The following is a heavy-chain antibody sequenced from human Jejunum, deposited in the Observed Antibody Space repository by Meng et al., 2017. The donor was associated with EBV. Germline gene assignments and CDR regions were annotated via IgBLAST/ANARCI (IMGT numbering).Heavy chain of an antibody. J-gene: IGHJ5*02. D-gene: IGHD3-10*01. CDR2: INHGGGA. CDR3: ARLGGYASGTYYPIDP. V-gene: IGHV4-34*01. CDR1: GGSFSDYY. Sequence: QVQLQQWGAGVLKPSEPLSRTCAVYGGSFSDYYWTWIRQPPGKGLEWIGEINHGGGAIYNPSLKSRVTISVDTSKNQFSLKLSSVTAADTAVYYCARLGGYASGTYYPIDPWGQGTLVTVSS.